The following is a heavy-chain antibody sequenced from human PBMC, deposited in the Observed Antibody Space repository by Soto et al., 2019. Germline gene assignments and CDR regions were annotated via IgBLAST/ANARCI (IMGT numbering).Heavy chain of an antibody. CDR2: IYYSGST. V-gene: IGHV4-39*02. J-gene: IGHJ4*02. CDR1: GGSISSSSYY. CDR3: AREDIVATIAGIFDY. D-gene: IGHD5-12*01. Sequence: QLQLQESGPGLVKPSETLSLTCTVSGGSISSSSYYWGWIRQPPGKGLEWIGSIYYSGSTYYNPSLKSRVTISVDTSKNQCSLKLSSVTAADTAVYYCAREDIVATIAGIFDYWGQGTLVTVSS.